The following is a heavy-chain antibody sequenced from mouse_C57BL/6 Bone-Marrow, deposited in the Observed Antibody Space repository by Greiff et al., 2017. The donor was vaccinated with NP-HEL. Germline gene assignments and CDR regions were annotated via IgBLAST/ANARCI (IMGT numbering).Heavy chain of an antibody. D-gene: IGHD2-4*01. CDR1: GYTFTSYW. CDR3: ARGNYDYDRTWFAY. V-gene: IGHV1-52*01. CDR2: IDPSDSET. Sequence: QVQLQQPVAELVRPGSSVKLSCKASGYTFTSYWMHWVKQRPIQGLEWIGNIDPSDSETHYNQKFKDKATLTVDKSSSTAYMQLSSLTSEDSAVYYCARGNYDYDRTWFAYWGQGTLVTVSA. J-gene: IGHJ3*01.